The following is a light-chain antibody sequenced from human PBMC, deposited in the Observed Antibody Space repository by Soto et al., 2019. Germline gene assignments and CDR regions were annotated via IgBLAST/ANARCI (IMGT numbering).Light chain of an antibody. CDR3: QQYETSPRT. Sequence: EIVLTQSPATLSVSPGERATLSCRASQSVSSSYFAWYQQKPRQAPSLLIYGASSRATGIPDRFSGSGSGTDFTLTISRLEPEDFAVYYCQQYETSPRTFGQGTKVDI. CDR2: GAS. J-gene: IGKJ1*01. CDR1: QSVSSSY. V-gene: IGKV3-20*01.